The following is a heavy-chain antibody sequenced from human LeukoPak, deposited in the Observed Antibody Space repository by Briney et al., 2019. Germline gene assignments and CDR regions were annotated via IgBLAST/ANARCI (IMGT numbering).Heavy chain of an antibody. D-gene: IGHD6-13*01. Sequence: PSETLSLTCTVSGGSISSGGYYWSWIRQHPGKGLEWIGYIYYSGSTYYNPSLKSRVTISVDTSKNQFSLKLSSVTAADTAVYYCARGRGSSQMKNWFDPWGQGTLVTVSS. CDR3: ARGRGSSQMKNWFDP. J-gene: IGHJ5*02. CDR2: IYYSGST. V-gene: IGHV4-31*03. CDR1: GGSISSGGYY.